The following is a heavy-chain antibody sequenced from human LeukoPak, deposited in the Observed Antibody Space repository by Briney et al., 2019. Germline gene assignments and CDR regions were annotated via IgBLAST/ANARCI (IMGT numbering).Heavy chain of an antibody. J-gene: IGHJ4*02. D-gene: IGHD6-13*01. CDR2: ISYDGTNK. CDR1: GFTFTNYR. V-gene: IGHV3-30-3*01. CDR3: ARDAHSGGSTWYVHGF. Sequence: GGSLRLSCAASGFTFTNYRMTWVRQAPGKGLEWVALISYDGTNKYYADSVKGRFTISRDNSKNTLYLQMNSLRAEDMAVFYCARDAHSGGSTWYVHGFWGQGTLVTVSS.